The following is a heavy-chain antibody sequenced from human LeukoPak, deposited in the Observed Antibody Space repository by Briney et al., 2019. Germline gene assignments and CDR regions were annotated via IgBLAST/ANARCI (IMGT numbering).Heavy chain of an antibody. CDR3: AREAAAGTFY. V-gene: IGHV4-61*02. D-gene: IGHD6-13*01. CDR2: IYTSGST. CDR1: GGSISSGSYY. Sequence: SETLSLTYTVSGGSISSGSYYWSWIRQPAGKGLEWIGRIYTSGSTNYNPSLKSRVTISVDTSKNQFSLKLSSVTAADTAVYHCAREAAAGTFYWGQGTLVTVSS. J-gene: IGHJ4*02.